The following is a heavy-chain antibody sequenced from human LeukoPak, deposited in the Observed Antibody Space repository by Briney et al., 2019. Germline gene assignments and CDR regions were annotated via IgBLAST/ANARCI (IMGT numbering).Heavy chain of an antibody. CDR1: GFIFSSHG. CDR3: ARSTFGGLIVIGDY. V-gene: IGHV3-30*03. D-gene: IGHD3-16*02. Sequence: GGALRLSCAACGFIFSSHGMHWVRQAAGRGRAGVAVISFDRSNAYYADSVQGRFILSRDNYKNTMFLQMNSLRPEDTAVYYCARSTFGGLIVIGDYWGQGTLVTVS. CDR2: ISFDRSNA. J-gene: IGHJ4*02.